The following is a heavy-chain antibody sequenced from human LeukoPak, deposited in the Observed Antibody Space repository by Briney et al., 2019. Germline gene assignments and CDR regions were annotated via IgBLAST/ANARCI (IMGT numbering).Heavy chain of an antibody. V-gene: IGHV3-23*01. CDR2: ISGSGGRT. J-gene: IGHJ2*01. D-gene: IGHD2-8*01. Sequence: GGSLRLSCAASGFSFNRYAVAWVRQAPGKGLEWVSTISGSGGRTFFADSVKGRFTVSRDNSVFLQMNSLRAEVTALYYCAQSTSMRYFFDLWGRGTLVTVSS. CDR3: AQSTSMRYFFDL. CDR1: GFSFNRYA.